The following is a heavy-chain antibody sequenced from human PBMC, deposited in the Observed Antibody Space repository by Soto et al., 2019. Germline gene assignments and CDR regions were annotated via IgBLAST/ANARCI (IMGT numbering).Heavy chain of an antibody. V-gene: IGHV4-4*07. D-gene: IGHD1-1*01. Sequence: SETLSLTCTVSGASISGYYWSWIRKSAGKGLEWIGRIYATGTTDYNPSLKSRVMMSVDTSKKQFSLKSRSVTAADTAVYYCVRDGTKTLRDWFDPWGQGISVTVSS. CDR1: GASISGYY. J-gene: IGHJ5*02. CDR2: IYATGTT. CDR3: VRDGTKTLRDWFDP.